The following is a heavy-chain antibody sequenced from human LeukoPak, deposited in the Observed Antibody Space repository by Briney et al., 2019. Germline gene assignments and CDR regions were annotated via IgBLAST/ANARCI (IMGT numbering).Heavy chain of an antibody. CDR3: ASRNPNYCSSTSCYTPLDAFDI. Sequence: GAALKIPCKGSGYGSSTNWIGWVRRMPGRGLEYRGIIYPGDSDTKYSPSFQGQITISADKSIITAYLQWSSLKASDTAMYYCASRNPNYCSSTSCYTPLDAFDIWGQGTMVTVSS. CDR2: IYPGDSDT. V-gene: IGHV5-51*01. CDR1: GYGSSTNW. D-gene: IGHD2-2*02. J-gene: IGHJ3*02.